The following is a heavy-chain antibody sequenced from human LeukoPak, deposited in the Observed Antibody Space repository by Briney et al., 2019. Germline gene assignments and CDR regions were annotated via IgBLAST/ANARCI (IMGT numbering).Heavy chain of an antibody. J-gene: IGHJ6*02. D-gene: IGHD3-3*01. CDR2: IIPIFGTA. Sequence: PGGSLRLSCAASGFTFSSYAISWVRQAPGQGLEWMGGIIPIFGTANYAQKFQGRVTITADESTSTAYMELSSLRSEDTAVYYCARGPLRIFGVVTTVGDVWGQGTTVTVSS. CDR1: GFTFSSYA. V-gene: IGHV1-69*01. CDR3: ARGPLRIFGVVTTVGDV.